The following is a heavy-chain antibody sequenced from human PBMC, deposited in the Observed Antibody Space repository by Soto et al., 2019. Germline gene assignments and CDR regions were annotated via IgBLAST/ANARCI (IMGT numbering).Heavy chain of an antibody. CDR3: ARVSEMGTVTEGFYYYMDV. D-gene: IGHD4-17*01. CDR1: GGTFSNYT. V-gene: IGHV1-69*02. J-gene: IGHJ6*03. CDR2: IIPILNIA. Sequence: QVQLVQSGAEVKKPGSSVKVSCKASGGTFSNYTISWVRQAPGQGLEWMGRIIPILNIANYAQKFQGRVTITADQSTTTAYKEQSSLRSEDTAVYYCARVSEMGTVTEGFYYYMDVWGKGTTVTVSS.